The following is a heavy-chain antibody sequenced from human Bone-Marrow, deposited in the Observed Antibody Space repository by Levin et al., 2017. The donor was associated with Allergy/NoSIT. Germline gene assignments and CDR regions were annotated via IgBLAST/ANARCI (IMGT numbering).Heavy chain of an antibody. J-gene: IGHJ4*02. Sequence: SETLSLTCSVSPGSINNYYWTWIRQPPGKGLEWIGYIDTHYSGSTNYNPSLKTRVTISVDTSKRQISLTLISVTAADTAVYYCARAPANPRELRSKIFDSWGQGTPVTVSS. CDR2: IDTHYSGST. CDR3: ARAPANPRELRSKIFDS. D-gene: IGHD1-7*01. V-gene: IGHV4-59*01. CDR1: PGSINNYY.